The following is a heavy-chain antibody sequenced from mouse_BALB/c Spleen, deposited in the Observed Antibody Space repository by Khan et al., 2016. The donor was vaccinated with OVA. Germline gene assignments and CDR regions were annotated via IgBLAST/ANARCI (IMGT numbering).Heavy chain of an antibody. J-gene: IGHJ2*01. CDR1: GYSFTGYF. CDR2: INPHIGET. CDR3: TRIYRCDFDY. Sequence: VQLQQSGPELVKPGASVKISCKASGYSFTGYFMNWVMPSHGKSLEWIGRINPHIGETFYNQKFKGKATLTVDESSSTAHKEHRSLASEDSAVYYWTRIYRCDFDYWGQGTTLTVSS. V-gene: IGHV1-20*02. D-gene: IGHD2-1*01.